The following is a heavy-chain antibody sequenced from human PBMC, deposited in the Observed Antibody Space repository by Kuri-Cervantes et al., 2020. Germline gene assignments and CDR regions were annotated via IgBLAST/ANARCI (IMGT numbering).Heavy chain of an antibody. Sequence: GESLKISCAASGFTFSSYGMHWVRQAPGKGLEWVAIIWFDGRNKYYRDSVKGRFTISRDNSKNTLYLQMNSLRAEDTALYYCAKSHTYYYDSSGHKAPRFDYWGQGTLVTVSS. J-gene: IGHJ4*02. D-gene: IGHD3-22*01. V-gene: IGHV3-30*02. CDR1: GFTFSSYG. CDR2: IWFDGRNK. CDR3: AKSHTYYYDSSGHKAPRFDY.